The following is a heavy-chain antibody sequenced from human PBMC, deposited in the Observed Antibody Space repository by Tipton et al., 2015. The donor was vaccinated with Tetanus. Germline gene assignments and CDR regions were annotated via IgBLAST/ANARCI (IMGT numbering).Heavy chain of an antibody. V-gene: IGHV1-69*01. J-gene: IGHJ5*02. CDR1: GGTFSSYA. Sequence: QLVQSGAEVKKPGSSVKVSCKASGGTFSSYAISWVRQAPGQGLEWMGGIIPIFGTANYAQKFQGRVTITADESTGTAYMELSSLRSEDTAVYYCAASRVGYCSGGSCYWFDPWGQGTLVTVSS. CDR2: IIPIFGTA. D-gene: IGHD2-15*01. CDR3: AASRVGYCSGGSCYWFDP.